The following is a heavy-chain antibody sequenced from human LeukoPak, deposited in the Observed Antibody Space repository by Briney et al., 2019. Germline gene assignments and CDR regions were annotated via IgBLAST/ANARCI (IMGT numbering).Heavy chain of an antibody. Sequence: PSETLSLTCAVYGGSFSGYYWSWIRQPPGKGLEWIGEINHSGSTNYNPSLKSRVTISVDTSKNQFSLKLSSVTAADTAVYYCARERGGYYYYHMDVWGKGTTVTISS. CDR1: GGSFSGYY. J-gene: IGHJ6*03. V-gene: IGHV4-34*01. CDR2: INHSGST. CDR3: ARERGGYYYYHMDV.